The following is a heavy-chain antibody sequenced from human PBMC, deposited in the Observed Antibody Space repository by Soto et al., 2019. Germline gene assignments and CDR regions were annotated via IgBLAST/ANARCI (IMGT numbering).Heavy chain of an antibody. CDR1: GFTFSAYV. Sequence: PGGSLRLSCAASGFTFSAYVMSWVRQAPGKGLEWVSSITSSGGGTYYADSVKGRFTVSRDNAKSSLYLQMNSLRAEDTAVYYCATQMDYNILTGYRPFDYWGQGTLVTVSS. J-gene: IGHJ4*02. CDR3: ATQMDYNILTGYRPFDY. D-gene: IGHD3-9*01. V-gene: IGHV3-23*01. CDR2: ITSSGGGT.